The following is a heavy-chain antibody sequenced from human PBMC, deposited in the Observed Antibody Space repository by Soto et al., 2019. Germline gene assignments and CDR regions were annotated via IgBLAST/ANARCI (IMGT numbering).Heavy chain of an antibody. V-gene: IGHV4-34*01. D-gene: IGHD2-15*01. CDR2: INHSGST. CDR1: GGSFSGYY. Sequence: PSETLSLTCAVYGGSFSGYYWSWIRQPPGKGLEWIGEINHSGSTNYNPSLKSRVTISVDTSKNQFSLKLSSVTTADTAVYYCARASASYCSGGSCYRAFDIWGQGTMVTVSS. J-gene: IGHJ3*02. CDR3: ARASASYCSGGSCYRAFDI.